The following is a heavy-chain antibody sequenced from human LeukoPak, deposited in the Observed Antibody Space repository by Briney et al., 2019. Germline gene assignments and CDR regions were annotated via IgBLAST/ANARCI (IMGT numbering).Heavy chain of an antibody. CDR1: GFTFSSYW. V-gene: IGHV3-74*01. D-gene: IGHD2-15*01. Sequence: GGSLRLSCAASGFTFSSYWMHWVRQVPGKGLVWVSRINSDGSSTSYADSVQGRFTISRDNSKSTLCLQMNSLRAEDTAVYYCAKQLGYCSDGSCYFPYWGQGTLVTVSS. CDR2: INSDGSST. J-gene: IGHJ4*02. CDR3: AKQLGYCSDGSCYFPY.